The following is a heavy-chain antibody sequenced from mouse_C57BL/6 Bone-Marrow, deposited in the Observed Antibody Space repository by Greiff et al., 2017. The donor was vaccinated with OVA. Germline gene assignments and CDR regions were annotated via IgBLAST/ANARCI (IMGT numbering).Heavy chain of an antibody. Sequence: VQVVESGPELVKPGASVKLSCKASGYTFTSYDINWVKQRPGQGLEWIGWIYPRDGSTKYNEKFKGKATLTVDTSSSTAYMELHSLTSEDSAVYFCAREDFDVWGTGTTVTVSS. CDR2: IYPRDGST. CDR3: AREDFDV. CDR1: GYTFTSYD. J-gene: IGHJ1*03. V-gene: IGHV1-85*01.